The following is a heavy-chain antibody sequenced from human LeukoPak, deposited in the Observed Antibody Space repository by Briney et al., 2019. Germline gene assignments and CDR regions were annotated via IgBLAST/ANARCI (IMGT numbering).Heavy chain of an antibody. CDR1: GYTFTGHY. CDR2: INPNSGGT. CDR3: ARSTGRTAAGTSGY. Sequence: AASVTVSCKASGYTFTGHYMHWVRQAPGQGLEWMGWINPNSGGTNYAQKFQGRVTMTRDTSISTAYMELSRLRSDDTAVYYCARSTGRTAAGTSGYWGQGTLVTVSS. J-gene: IGHJ4*02. D-gene: IGHD6-13*01. V-gene: IGHV1-2*02.